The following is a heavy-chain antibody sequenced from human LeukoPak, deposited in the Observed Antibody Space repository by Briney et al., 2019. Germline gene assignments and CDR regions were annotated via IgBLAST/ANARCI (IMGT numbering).Heavy chain of an antibody. CDR3: AKDEVGGHFEY. J-gene: IGHJ4*02. CDR1: GFTFSSYS. V-gene: IGHV3-21*01. Sequence: GGSLRLSCAASGFTFSSYSMNWVRQAPGKGLEWVSSISSSSYIYYADSVKGRFTISRDNAKNSVHLQMNNLRVEDTAVYYCAKDEVGGHFEYWGQGILVTVSS. CDR2: ISSSSYI.